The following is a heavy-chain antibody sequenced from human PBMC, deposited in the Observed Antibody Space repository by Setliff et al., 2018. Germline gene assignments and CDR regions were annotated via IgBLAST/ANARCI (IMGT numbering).Heavy chain of an antibody. CDR1: GGSISSSNYY. Sequence: KSSETLSLTCTVSGGSISSSNYYWGWIRQPPGKGLEWIGNIYNSGSTYYNPSLKSRVTMSVDTSKNHFSLKLTSVTAADTALYYCARGGSSGWYGGAFDMWGQGTMVTVS. D-gene: IGHD6-19*01. V-gene: IGHV4-39*02. CDR3: ARGGSSGWYGGAFDM. CDR2: IYNSGST. J-gene: IGHJ3*02.